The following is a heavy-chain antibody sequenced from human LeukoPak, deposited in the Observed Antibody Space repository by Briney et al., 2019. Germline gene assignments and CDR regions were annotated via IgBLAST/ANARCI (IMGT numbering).Heavy chain of an antibody. V-gene: IGHV4-61*01. J-gene: IGHJ4*02. CDR3: ARYPHCSSTDCYVT. Sequence: SETLSLTCTVSGGSVSSSSYYWSWIRQPPGKGLAWIGYLSYSGSTNYNPSLKSRVSISVDTSKNQFSLKLSSVTAADTAVYYCARYPHCSSTDCYVTWGQGTLVIVPA. CDR2: LSYSGST. CDR1: GGSVSSSSYY. D-gene: IGHD2-2*01.